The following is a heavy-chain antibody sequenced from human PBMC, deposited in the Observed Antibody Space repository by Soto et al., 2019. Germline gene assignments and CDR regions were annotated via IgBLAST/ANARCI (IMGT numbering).Heavy chain of an antibody. J-gene: IGHJ4*01. D-gene: IGHD2-8*02. CDR1: GFSFGVYW. Sequence: EVQLVESGGGVIQPGWSLRVSCAASGFSFGVYWMSWVRQAPGKGLEWVATIKLDASEKKYVDSVKGSFTMSRDNAKNSLYLQMDSQRAADPAVYYWARDSVYCSGNSVNHSLAYLAHGTLVTVSS. V-gene: IGHV3-7*01. CDR2: IKLDASEK. CDR3: ARDSVYCSGNSVNHSLAY.